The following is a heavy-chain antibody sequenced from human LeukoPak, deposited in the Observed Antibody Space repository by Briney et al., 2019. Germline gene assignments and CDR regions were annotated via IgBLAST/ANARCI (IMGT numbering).Heavy chain of an antibody. V-gene: IGHV4-38-2*02. CDR3: ARVSGLVYYYYMDV. CDR1: GYSISSGYY. CDR2: IYHSGST. J-gene: IGHJ6*03. Sequence: SETLSLTCTVSGYSISSGYYWGWIRQPPGKGLEWIGSIYHSGSTNYNPSLKSRVTISVDTSKNQFSLKLSSVTAADTAVYYCARVSGLVYYYYMDVWGKGTTVTVSS. D-gene: IGHD1-26*01.